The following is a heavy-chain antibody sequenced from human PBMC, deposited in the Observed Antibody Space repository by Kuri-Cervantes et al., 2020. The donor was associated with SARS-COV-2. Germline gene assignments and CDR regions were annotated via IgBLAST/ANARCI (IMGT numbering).Heavy chain of an antibody. Sequence: LSLTLAGSGFTFSDHYIHWVRQAPGKGLEWVAVIWYYGSNKYYEDSVKGRFTIPRDNSKNTLYLQMNSLRAEETAVYYCARVSHRGSGYQNPPDYWGQGTLVTVSS. CDR3: ARVSHRGSGYQNPPDY. D-gene: IGHD3-3*01. J-gene: IGHJ4*02. V-gene: IGHV3-33*08. CDR2: IWYYGSNK. CDR1: GFTFSDHY.